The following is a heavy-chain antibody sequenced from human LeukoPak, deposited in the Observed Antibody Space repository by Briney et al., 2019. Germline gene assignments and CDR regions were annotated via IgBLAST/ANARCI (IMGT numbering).Heavy chain of an antibody. CDR2: IYHSGNT. CDR1: GXSISNNW. CDR3: ARSDDRYFDY. Sequence: SETLSLTWAVSGXSISNNWGGWVRQPPGKGLEWIGEIYHSGNTNYNPSLDSRFTISVDKSKNQFSLKVNSVTAADTAVYYCARSDDRYFDYWGQGILVTVSS. V-gene: IGHV4-4*02. D-gene: IGHD1-1*01. J-gene: IGHJ4*02.